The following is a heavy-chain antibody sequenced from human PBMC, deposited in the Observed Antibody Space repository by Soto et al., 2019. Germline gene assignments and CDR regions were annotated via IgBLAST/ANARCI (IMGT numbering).Heavy chain of an antibody. CDR1: GGSIRSGGYY. V-gene: IGHV4-61*08. D-gene: IGHD3-16*01. J-gene: IGHJ4*02. CDR3: ARRYGSSFDY. CDR2: IYYSGST. Sequence: SETQSLTSTVSGGSIRSGGYYWSWIRQHPGKGLEWIGYIYYSGSTNYNPSLKSRVTISVDTSKNQFSLKLSSVTAADTAVYYCARRYGSSFDYWGQGTPVTVSS.